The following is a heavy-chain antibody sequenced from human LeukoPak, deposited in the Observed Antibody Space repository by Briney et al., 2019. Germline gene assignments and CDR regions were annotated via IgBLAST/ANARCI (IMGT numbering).Heavy chain of an antibody. CDR2: IIPIFGTA. CDR3: ASADTAMVTVDYYGMDV. CDR1: GGTFSSYA. Sequence: ASVKVSCTASGGTFSSYAISWVRPAPGQGLEWMGGIIPIFGTANYAQKFQGRVTITAEESTSTAYMELSSLRSEDTAVYYCASADTAMVTVDYYGMDVWGQGTTVTVSS. D-gene: IGHD5-18*01. J-gene: IGHJ6*02. V-gene: IGHV1-69*13.